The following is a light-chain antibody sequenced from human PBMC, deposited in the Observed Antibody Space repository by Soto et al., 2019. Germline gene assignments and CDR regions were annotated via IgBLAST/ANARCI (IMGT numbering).Light chain of an antibody. V-gene: IGLV1-47*01. CDR2: RNN. CDR1: SSTIGSNY. Sequence: QSVLTQPPSASGTPGQRVTISCSGGSSTIGSNYVYWYQQLPGTAPKVLIYRNNQRPSGVPDRFSGSKSGTSASLAISGLRSEDEADYYCVTWDDSLTGYVFGTGTKLTVL. CDR3: VTWDDSLTGYV. J-gene: IGLJ1*01.